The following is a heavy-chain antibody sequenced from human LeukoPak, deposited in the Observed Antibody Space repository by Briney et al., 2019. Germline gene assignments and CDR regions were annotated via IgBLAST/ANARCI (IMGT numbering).Heavy chain of an antibody. D-gene: IGHD3-22*01. CDR2: IIPILGIA. CDR3: ARAFYDSSGYSGY. J-gene: IGHJ4*02. V-gene: IGHV1-69*04. Sequence: SVKVSCKASGGTFSSYAISWVRQAPGQGREWVGRIIPILGIANYAQKFQGRVTITADKSTSTAYMELSSLRSEDTAVYYCARAFYDSSGYSGYWGQGTLVTVSS. CDR1: GGTFSSYA.